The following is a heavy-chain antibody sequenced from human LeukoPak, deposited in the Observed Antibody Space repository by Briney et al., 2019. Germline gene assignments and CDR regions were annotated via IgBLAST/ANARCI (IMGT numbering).Heavy chain of an antibody. J-gene: IGHJ6*03. CDR3: ARDPRPAGFGGNYYYYYMDV. D-gene: IGHD3-10*01. CDR2: INPNSGGT. Sequence: ASVKVSCKASGYTFTSYYMHWVRQAPGQGLEWMGWINPNSGGTNYAQKFQGRVTMTRDTSISTAYMELSRLRSDDTAVYYCARDPRPAGFGGNYYYYYMDVWGKGTTVTVSS. CDR1: GYTFTSYY. V-gene: IGHV1-2*02.